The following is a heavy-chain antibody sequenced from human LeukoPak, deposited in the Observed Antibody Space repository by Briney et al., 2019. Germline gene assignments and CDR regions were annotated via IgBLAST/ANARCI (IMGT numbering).Heavy chain of an antibody. D-gene: IGHD3-16*01. Sequence: GGPLRLSCAASGFRLSSQWMSWVRQAPGKGPEWVANIKEDGGQKSYVDPVKGRFTISRDNAKNSLYLQMNSLRAEDTAVYYCARAFSWGQGTLVTVSS. CDR3: ARAFS. CDR2: IKEDGGQK. V-gene: IGHV3-7*01. CDR1: GFRLSSQW. J-gene: IGHJ5*02.